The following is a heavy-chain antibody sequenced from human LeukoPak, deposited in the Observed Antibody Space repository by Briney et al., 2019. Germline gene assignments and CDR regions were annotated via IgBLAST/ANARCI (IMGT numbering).Heavy chain of an antibody. CDR3: AKVEEGYGSGRRENYFYYYMDV. D-gene: IGHD3-10*01. Sequence: SETLSLTCTVSGGSIRSYYWSWIRQPPGKGLEWIGYIHYSGSTNYNPSLKSRVTISVDTSKNQFSLKLSSVTAADTAVYYCAKVEEGYGSGRRENYFYYYMDVWGKGTTVTISS. J-gene: IGHJ6*03. CDR2: IHYSGST. V-gene: IGHV4-59*01. CDR1: GGSIRSYY.